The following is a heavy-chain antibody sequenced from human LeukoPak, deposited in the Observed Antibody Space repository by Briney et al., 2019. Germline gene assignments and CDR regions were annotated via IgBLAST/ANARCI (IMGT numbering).Heavy chain of an antibody. CDR3: ARDVGYCSSTGCPHGWFDP. D-gene: IGHD2-2*01. V-gene: IGHV1-2*02. CDR2: INPNSGGT. CDR1: GYTFTGYY. Sequence: ASVKVSCKASGYTFTGYYMHWVRQAPGQGLEWMGWINPNSGGTNYAQKFQGRVTMTRDTSISTAYMELSRLRSDDTAVYYCARDVGYCSSTGCPHGWFDPWGQGTLVTVSS. J-gene: IGHJ5*02.